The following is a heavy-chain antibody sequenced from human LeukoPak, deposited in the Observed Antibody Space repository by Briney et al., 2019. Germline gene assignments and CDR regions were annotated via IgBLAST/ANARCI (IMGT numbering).Heavy chain of an antibody. D-gene: IGHD3-22*01. CDR1: GGSISSSSYY. J-gene: IGHJ2*01. CDR2: IYYSGST. CDR3: ARAREYYDSSGYFDL. Sequence: SETLSLTCTVSGGSISSSSYYWGWIRQPPGKGLEWIGSIYYSGSTYYNPSLKSRVTISVDTSKNQLSLKLSSVTAADTAVYYCARAREYYDSSGYFDLWGRGTLVTVSS. V-gene: IGHV4-39*07.